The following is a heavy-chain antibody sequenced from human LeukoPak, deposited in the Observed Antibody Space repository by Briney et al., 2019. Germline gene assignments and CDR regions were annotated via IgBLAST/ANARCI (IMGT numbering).Heavy chain of an antibody. CDR1: GFTVSSNY. V-gene: IGHV3-66*01. J-gene: IGHJ4*02. CDR2: IYSGGST. D-gene: IGHD3-22*01. Sequence: GGSLRLSCAASGFTVSSNYMSWVRQAPGKGLEWVSVIYSGGSTYYADSVKGRFTISRGNSKNTLYLQMNSLRAEDTAVYYCARDSSGHYYDSSGYSYWGQGTLVTVSS. CDR3: ARDSSGHYYDSSGYSY.